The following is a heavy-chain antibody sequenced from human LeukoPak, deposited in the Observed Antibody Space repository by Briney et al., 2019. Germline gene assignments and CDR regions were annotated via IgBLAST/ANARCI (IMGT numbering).Heavy chain of an antibody. Sequence: SQTLSLTCTASGGSISSGGYYWSWIRQHPGKGLEWIGYIYYSGSTYYNPSLKSRVTISVDTSKNQFSLKLSSVTAADTAAYYCASLDSSGYSSYFDSWGQGTLVTVSS. J-gene: IGHJ4*02. CDR2: IYYSGST. CDR3: ASLDSSGYSSYFDS. D-gene: IGHD3-22*01. V-gene: IGHV4-31*03. CDR1: GGSISSGGYY.